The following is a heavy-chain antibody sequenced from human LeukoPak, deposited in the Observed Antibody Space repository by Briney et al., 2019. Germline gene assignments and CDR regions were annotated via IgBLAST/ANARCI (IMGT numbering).Heavy chain of an antibody. CDR3: ARGPPGIYYYYYYMDV. V-gene: IGHV3-7*01. D-gene: IGHD1-26*01. CDR2: IKQDGSEK. J-gene: IGHJ6*03. Sequence: GGSLRLSCAASGFTFSRYLMTWVRQAPGKGLEWVANIKQDGSEKYYVDSAKGRFTISRDNAKNSLYLQMNSLRAEDTAVYYCARGPPGIYYYYYYMDVWGKGTTGTVSS. CDR1: GFTFSRYL.